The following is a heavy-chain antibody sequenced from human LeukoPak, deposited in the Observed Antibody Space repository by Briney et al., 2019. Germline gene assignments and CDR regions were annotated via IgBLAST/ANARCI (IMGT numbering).Heavy chain of an antibody. J-gene: IGHJ3*01. CDR2: ISSSGGTK. CDR1: GFTFSSYE. V-gene: IGHV3-48*03. D-gene: IGHD3-10*01. CDR3: ARDVGSQARGVYGE. Sequence: PGGSLRLSCAASGFTFSSYEMNWVREAPGKGLEWVSQISSSGGTKYYADSVKGRFTISRDNAKNSVYLQMNSLRAEDTALYYCARDVGSQARGVYGEWGQGTMVTFSS.